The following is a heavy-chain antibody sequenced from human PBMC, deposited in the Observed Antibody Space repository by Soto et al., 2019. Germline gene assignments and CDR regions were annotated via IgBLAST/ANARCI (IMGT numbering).Heavy chain of an antibody. V-gene: IGHV4-31*03. J-gene: IGHJ2*01. Sequence: QVQLQESGPGLVKPSQTLSLTCTVSGGSISSGGYYWSWIRQHPGKGLEWIGYIYYSGSTYYNPSLKSRVTISVETSKNQFSLKLSSVTAADTAVYYCARILTPHGYGDYLGRYFDLWGRGTLVTVSS. CDR3: ARILTPHGYGDYLGRYFDL. D-gene: IGHD4-17*01. CDR1: GGSISSGGYY. CDR2: IYYSGST.